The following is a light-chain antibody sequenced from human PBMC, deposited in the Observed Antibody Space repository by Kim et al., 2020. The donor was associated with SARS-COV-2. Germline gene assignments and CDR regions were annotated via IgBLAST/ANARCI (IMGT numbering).Light chain of an antibody. CDR2: DAS. CDR1: QSLNNK. Sequence: GSPGERATLSCRASQSLNNKGAWYQQKPGQSPRLLIQDASTRATGISARFSGSGSGTDFTLTISSLQSEDFAVYYCQHYSKWPFTFGPGTKVDIK. J-gene: IGKJ3*01. V-gene: IGKV3-15*01. CDR3: QHYSKWPFT.